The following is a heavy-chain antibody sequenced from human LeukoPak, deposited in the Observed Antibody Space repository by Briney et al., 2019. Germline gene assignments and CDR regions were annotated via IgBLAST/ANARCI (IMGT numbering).Heavy chain of an antibody. D-gene: IGHD1-1*01. J-gene: IGHJ4*02. Sequence: GGSLRLSCAASGFTFSSYSMNWVRQAPGKGLEWVPSISSSSSYIYYADSVKGRFTISRDNAKNSLYLQMNSLRVEDTAVYYCARDKRYNWNDWGPMYWGQGTLVTVSS. CDR1: GFTFSSYS. V-gene: IGHV3-21*01. CDR2: ISSSSSYI. CDR3: ARDKRYNWNDWGPMY.